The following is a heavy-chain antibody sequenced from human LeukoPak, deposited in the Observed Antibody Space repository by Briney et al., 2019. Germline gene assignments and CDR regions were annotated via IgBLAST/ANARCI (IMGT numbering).Heavy chain of an antibody. V-gene: IGHV4-59*08. CDR3: ARQPSDYGDLDY. D-gene: IGHD4-17*01. CDR2: IYYSGST. Sequence: SETLSLTCTVSGGSISSYYWSWIRQPPGKGLEWIGYIYYSGSTNYNPSLKSRVTISVDTSKNQFSLKLSSVTAADTAVYYCARQPSDYGDLDYWGQGTLVTVSS. J-gene: IGHJ4*02. CDR1: GGSISSYY.